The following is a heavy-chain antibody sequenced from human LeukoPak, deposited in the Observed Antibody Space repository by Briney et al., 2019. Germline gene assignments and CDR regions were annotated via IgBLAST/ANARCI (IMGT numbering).Heavy chain of an antibody. CDR3: ARDEVVVVPAARREYYYYYYMGV. D-gene: IGHD2-2*01. CDR1: GFTFSDYY. Sequence: GGSLRLSCAASGFTFSDYYMSWIRQAPGKGLEWVSYISSSGSTIYYADSVKGRFTISRDNAKNSLYLQMNSLRAEDTAVYYCARDEVVVVPAARREYYYYYYMGVWGKGTTVTVSS. CDR2: ISSSGSTI. V-gene: IGHV3-11*01. J-gene: IGHJ6*03.